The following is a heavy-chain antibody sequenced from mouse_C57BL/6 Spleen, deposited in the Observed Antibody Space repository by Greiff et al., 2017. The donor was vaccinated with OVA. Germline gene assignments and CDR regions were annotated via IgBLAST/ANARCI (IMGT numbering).Heavy chain of an antibody. CDR2: IYPGSGST. Sequence: VQLQQPGAELVKPGASVKMSCKASGYTFTSYWITWVKQRPGQGLEWIGDIYPGSGSTNYNEKFKSKATLTVDTSSSTAYMQLSSLTSEDSAVYDCARGDYGSSYWYFDVWGTGTTVTVSA. V-gene: IGHV1-55*01. CDR1: GYTFTSYW. CDR3: ARGDYGSSYWYFDV. D-gene: IGHD1-1*01. J-gene: IGHJ1*03.